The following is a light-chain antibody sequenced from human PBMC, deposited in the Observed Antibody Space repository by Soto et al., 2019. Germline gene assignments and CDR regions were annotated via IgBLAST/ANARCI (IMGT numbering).Light chain of an antibody. Sequence: QSALTQPASVSGSPGQSITIPCTGTSSDVGGYNYVSWYQQHPGKAPKLMIYEVSNRPSGVSNRFSGSKSGNTASRTISGLQAEDEADYYCSSYTSSTLYVFGTGTQLTVL. J-gene: IGLJ1*01. CDR1: SSDVGGYNY. CDR2: EVS. V-gene: IGLV2-14*01. CDR3: SSYTSSTLYV.